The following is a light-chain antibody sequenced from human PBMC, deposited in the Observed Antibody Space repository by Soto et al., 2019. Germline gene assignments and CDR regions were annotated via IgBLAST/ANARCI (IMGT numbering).Light chain of an antibody. CDR3: QQYGSSRT. V-gene: IGKV3-15*01. CDR1: QSVTSN. CDR2: RAS. J-gene: IGKJ2*01. Sequence: EIVMTQSPATLSVSPGERVTLHCRASQSVTSNLAWYQHKPGQSPRLLIYRASARATGVPDRFSGSGSGTEFTLTISSLQSEDFAVYYCQQYGSSRTFGQGTKLEIK.